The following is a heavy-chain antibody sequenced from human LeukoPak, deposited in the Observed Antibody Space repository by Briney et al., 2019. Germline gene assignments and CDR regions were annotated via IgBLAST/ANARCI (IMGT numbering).Heavy chain of an antibody. CDR1: GGSISSYY. J-gene: IGHJ6*02. V-gene: IGHV4-59*08. Sequence: KPSETLSLTCTVSGGSISSYYWSWIRQPPGKGLEWIGYIYYSGSTNYNPSLKSRVTISVDTSKNQFSLKLSSVTAADTAVYYCARRTDYYYGMDVWSQGTTVTVSS. CDR3: ARRTDYYYGMDV. CDR2: IYYSGST.